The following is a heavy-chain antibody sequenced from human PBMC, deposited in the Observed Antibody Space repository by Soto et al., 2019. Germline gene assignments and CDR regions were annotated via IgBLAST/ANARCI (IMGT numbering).Heavy chain of an antibody. J-gene: IGHJ5*01. Sequence: SETLSLTCTVSGGSISSSSYYWCWIRQPPGKGLEWIGEVNHSGSTNYNPSLKSRVTISVDTSKNQFSLKLSSVTAADTAVYYCARAYRSSSWFGYWGQGTLVTVSS. V-gene: IGHV4-39*07. D-gene: IGHD6-13*01. CDR3: ARAYRSSSWFGY. CDR2: VNHSGST. CDR1: GGSISSSSYY.